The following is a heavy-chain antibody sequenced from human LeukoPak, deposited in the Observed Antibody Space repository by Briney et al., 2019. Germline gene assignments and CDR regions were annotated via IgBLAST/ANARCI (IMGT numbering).Heavy chain of an antibody. CDR1: GFTFSSYG. Sequence: GRSLRLSCAASGFTFSSYGMHWVRQAPGKGLEWVAVISYDGSNKYYADSVKGRFTISRDNSKNTLYLQMNSLRAEDTAVYYCARWRAEWGQGTLVTVSS. CDR3: ARWRAE. V-gene: IGHV3-30*03. J-gene: IGHJ4*02. D-gene: IGHD3-3*01. CDR2: ISYDGSNK.